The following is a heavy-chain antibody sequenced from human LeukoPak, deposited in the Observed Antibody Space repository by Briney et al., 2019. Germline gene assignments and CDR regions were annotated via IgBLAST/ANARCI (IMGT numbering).Heavy chain of an antibody. Sequence: GGSLRLSCAASGFTFRNYGMHWVRLAPGKGLEWVASIRYDGSIKYYVDSVKGRFTVSRDNSKNTLYLQMNSLRPEDTAVYYCAKDVNVGGDYFDYRGQGTLVTVSS. CDR3: AKDVNVGGDYFDY. CDR2: IRYDGSIK. J-gene: IGHJ4*02. CDR1: GFTFRNYG. V-gene: IGHV3-30*02. D-gene: IGHD3-10*01.